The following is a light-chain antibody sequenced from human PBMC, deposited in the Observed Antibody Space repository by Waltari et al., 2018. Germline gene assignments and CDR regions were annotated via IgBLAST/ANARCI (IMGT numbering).Light chain of an antibody. J-gene: IGLJ1*01. CDR3: SSKTSASGV. CDR2: EVS. V-gene: IGLV2-14*01. CDR1: SADGGGYNY. Sequence: QSALTQPASVSGSPGQSITIPCTGTSADGGGYNYVSWYQQYPGKAPQLMIYEVSFRPSGISNRFSGSKSGNTATLTISGLQAEDEADYYCSSKTSASGVFGTGTTVTVL.